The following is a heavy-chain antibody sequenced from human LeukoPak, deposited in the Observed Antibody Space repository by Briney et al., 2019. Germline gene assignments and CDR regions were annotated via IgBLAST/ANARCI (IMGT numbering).Heavy chain of an antibody. V-gene: IGHV3-48*03. CDR1: GFTFSSYE. CDR2: ISSSGSTI. Sequence: GGSLRLSCAASGFTFSSYEMNWVRQAPGKGLEWVSYISSSGSTIYYADSVKGRFTISRDNAKNSLYLQTNSLRAEDTAVYYCARDPMITFGGVIVHYFDYWGQGTLVTVSS. D-gene: IGHD3-16*02. CDR3: ARDPMITFGGVIVHYFDY. J-gene: IGHJ4*02.